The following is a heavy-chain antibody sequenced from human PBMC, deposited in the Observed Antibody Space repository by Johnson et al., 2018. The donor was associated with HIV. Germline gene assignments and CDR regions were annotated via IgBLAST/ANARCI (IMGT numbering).Heavy chain of an antibody. V-gene: IGHV3-30*01. D-gene: IGHD1-26*01. CDR1: GFTFKNSV. CDR2: MSYDGSFQ. CDR3: ATSMGATALAFDI. Sequence: VQLVESGGGVVQPGESLRLACAASGFTFKNSVMHWVRQAPGKGLEWVAVMSYDGSFQDYADSVRGRFTISRDNSRSTLFLEMINLRDEDTALYYCATSMGATALAFDIWGQGTMVTVSS. J-gene: IGHJ3*02.